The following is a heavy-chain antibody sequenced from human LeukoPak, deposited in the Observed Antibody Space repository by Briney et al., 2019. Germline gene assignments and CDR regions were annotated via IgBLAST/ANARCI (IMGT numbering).Heavy chain of an antibody. Sequence: GASVKVSCEASGYTFTGYYMHWVRQAPGQGLEWMGWINPNSGGTNYAQKFQGRVTMTRDTSISTAYMELSRLRSDDTAVYYCARDLDYGSGSSPIDPWGQGTLVTVSS. D-gene: IGHD3-10*01. V-gene: IGHV1-2*02. CDR2: INPNSGGT. CDR1: GYTFTGYY. J-gene: IGHJ5*02. CDR3: ARDLDYGSGSSPIDP.